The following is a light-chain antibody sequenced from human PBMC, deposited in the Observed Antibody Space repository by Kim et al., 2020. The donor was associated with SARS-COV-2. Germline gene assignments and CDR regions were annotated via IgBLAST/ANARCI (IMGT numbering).Light chain of an antibody. CDR3: SSYADSNSLL. CDR2: EVT. Sequence: GQAATISCTGTRSDVGGYNDVSWYLQPPGKAPKLMIYEVTKRPSGVPDRFSGSKSGNTASLTVSGLQAEDEADYYCSSYADSNSLLFGGGTQLTVL. J-gene: IGLJ2*01. V-gene: IGLV2-8*01. CDR1: RSDVGGYND.